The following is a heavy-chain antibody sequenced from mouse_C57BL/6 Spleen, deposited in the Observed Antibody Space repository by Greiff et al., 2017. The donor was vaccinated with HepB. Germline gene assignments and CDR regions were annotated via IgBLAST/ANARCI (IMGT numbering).Heavy chain of an antibody. D-gene: IGHD3-2*01. Sequence: LVESGPELVKPGASVKISCKASGYTFTDYYINWVKQRPGQGLAWIGWIYPGSGNTKDNEKFKGKATLTVDTSSSTAYMQLSSLTSEDSAGYFWAREGRQGVLDYWGQGTTLTVSS. CDR2: IYPGSGNT. J-gene: IGHJ2*01. V-gene: IGHV1-84*01. CDR1: GYTFTDYY. CDR3: AREGRQGVLDY.